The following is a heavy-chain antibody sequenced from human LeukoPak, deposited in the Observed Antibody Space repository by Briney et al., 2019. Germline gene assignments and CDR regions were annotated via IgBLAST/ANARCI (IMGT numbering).Heavy chain of an antibody. CDR3: AGYSSIYGHDY. D-gene: IGHD3-10*01. J-gene: IGHJ4*02. Sequence: PSETLSLTCTVSGGSFTSFYWSWIRQPAGKGLEWIGRFFSSGNTNYNPSFKSRATISVDKSKNQFSLKLTSVTAADTAVYYCAGYSSIYGHDYWGQGTLVSVSS. CDR1: GGSFTSFY. CDR2: FFSSGNT. V-gene: IGHV4-4*07.